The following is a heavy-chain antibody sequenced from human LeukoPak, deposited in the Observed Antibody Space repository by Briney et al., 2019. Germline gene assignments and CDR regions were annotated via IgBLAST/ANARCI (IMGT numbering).Heavy chain of an antibody. CDR2: IYPGDSDT. CDR1: GYSFTSYW. D-gene: IGHD5-18*01. Sequence: GESLKISCKGSGYSFTSYWIGWVRQLPGKGLEWMGIIYPGDSDTRYSPSFQGQVTISADKSISTAYLQWSSLKASDTAMYYCARHLVSGYSYGSPVDYWGQGTLVTVSS. CDR3: ARHLVSGYSYGSPVDY. J-gene: IGHJ4*02. V-gene: IGHV5-51*01.